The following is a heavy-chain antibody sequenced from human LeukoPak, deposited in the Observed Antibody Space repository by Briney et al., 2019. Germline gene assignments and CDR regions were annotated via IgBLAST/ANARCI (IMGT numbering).Heavy chain of an antibody. J-gene: IGHJ4*02. CDR1: GFTFSSYG. Sequence: GGSLRLSCVASGFTFSSYGMSWVRQAPRKGLEWVSAISGSGGSTYYADSVKGRFTISRDNSKNTLYLQMNSLRAEDTAVYYCAAPSSYYYGSGSYHDYWGQGTLVTVSS. CDR3: AAPSSYYYGSGSYHDY. V-gene: IGHV3-23*01. CDR2: ISGSGGST. D-gene: IGHD3-10*01.